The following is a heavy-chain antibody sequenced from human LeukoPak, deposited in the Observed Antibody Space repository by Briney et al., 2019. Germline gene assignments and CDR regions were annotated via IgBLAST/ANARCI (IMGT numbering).Heavy chain of an antibody. D-gene: IGHD3-22*01. Sequence: GASVKVSCKASGYTFTGYYMHWVRQAPGQGLEWMGWINPNSGGTNYAQKFQGRVTMTRDTSISTAYMELSRLRSDDTAVYYCARRAFGLDSSGYYSLKGFDYWGQGTLVTVSS. CDR1: GYTFTGYY. V-gene: IGHV1-2*02. CDR2: INPNSGGT. CDR3: ARRAFGLDSSGYYSLKGFDY. J-gene: IGHJ4*02.